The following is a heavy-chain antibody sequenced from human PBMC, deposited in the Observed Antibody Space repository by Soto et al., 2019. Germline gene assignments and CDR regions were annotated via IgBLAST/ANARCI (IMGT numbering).Heavy chain of an antibody. J-gene: IGHJ3*01. V-gene: IGHV1-18*01. CDR3: ARDTRVVVVLAARTRTRAFDF. D-gene: IGHD2-2*01. CDR1: GYTFTSYG. Sequence: ASVKVSCKASGYTFTSYGISWVRQAPGQGLEWVGWISAHNGNTNYAQKLQGRVTMTTDTSTSTAYMELRSLRSDDTAVYYCARDTRVVVVLAARTRTRAFDFPSQGT. CDR2: ISAHNGNT.